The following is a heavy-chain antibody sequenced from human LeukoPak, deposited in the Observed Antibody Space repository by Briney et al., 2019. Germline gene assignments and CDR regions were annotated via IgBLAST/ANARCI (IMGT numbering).Heavy chain of an antibody. CDR3: ARDGTIFGVAGIDY. CDR1: GFTFSSYS. D-gene: IGHD3-3*01. CDR2: ISSSSSTI. V-gene: IGHV3-48*01. Sequence: PGGSLRLSCTASGFTFSSYSMNWVRQAPGKGLEWVSYISSSSSTIYYADSVKGRFTISRDNAKNSLYLQMNSLRAEDTAVYYCARDGTIFGVAGIDYWGQGTLVTVSS. J-gene: IGHJ4*02.